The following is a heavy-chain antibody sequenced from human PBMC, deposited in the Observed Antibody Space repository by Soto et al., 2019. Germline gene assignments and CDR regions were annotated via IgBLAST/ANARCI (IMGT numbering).Heavy chain of an antibody. CDR3: ARVSDDYIWGSLGGYYYYYYMDV. J-gene: IGHJ6*03. Sequence: GGSLRLSCAASGFTFSSYWMHWVRQAPGKGLVWVSRINSDGSSTSYADSVKGRFTISRDNAKNTLYLQMNSLRAEDTAVYYCARVSDDYIWGSLGGYYYYYYMDVWGKGTTVTVSS. D-gene: IGHD3-16*01. V-gene: IGHV3-74*01. CDR1: GFTFSSYW. CDR2: INSDGSST.